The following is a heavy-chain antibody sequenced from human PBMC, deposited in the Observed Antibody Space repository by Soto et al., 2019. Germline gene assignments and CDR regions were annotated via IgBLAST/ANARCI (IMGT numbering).Heavy chain of an antibody. CDR1: GYTFTGYY. CDR2: INPNSGGT. Sequence: ASVKVSCKASGYTFTGYYMHWVRQAPGQGLKWMGWINPNSGGTNYAQKFQGWVTMTRDTSISTAYMELSRLRSDDTAVYYCARGPSRGIAAAGTNYYYYYYMDVWGKGTTVTVSS. CDR3: ARGPSRGIAAAGTNYYYYYYMDV. J-gene: IGHJ6*03. D-gene: IGHD6-13*01. V-gene: IGHV1-2*04.